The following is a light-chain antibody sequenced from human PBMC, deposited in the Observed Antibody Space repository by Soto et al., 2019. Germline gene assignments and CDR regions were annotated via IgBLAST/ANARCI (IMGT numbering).Light chain of an antibody. CDR2: EVS. J-gene: IGLJ2*01. CDR1: SSDVGSYNL. CDR3: WSYASSRTYV. V-gene: IGLV2-23*02. Sequence: QSALTQPASVSGSPGQSITISCTGTSSDVGSYNLVSWYQQHPGKAPKVMIYEVSKRPSGVPNRFSGAKSGNTASLTISGLQAEDEADYYCWSYASSRTYVFGAGTKLTVL.